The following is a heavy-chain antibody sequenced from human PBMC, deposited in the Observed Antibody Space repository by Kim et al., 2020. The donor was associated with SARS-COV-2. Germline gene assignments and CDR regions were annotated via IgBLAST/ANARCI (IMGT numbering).Heavy chain of an antibody. J-gene: IGHJ4*02. V-gene: IGHV3-23*01. CDR1: GFTFSSYA. CDR3: AKDRGNIVVVVAATR. CDR2: ISGSGRST. D-gene: IGHD2-15*01. Sequence: GGSLRLSCAASGFTFSSYAMSWVRQAPGKGLERVSAISGSGRSTYYADSVKGRFTISRDNSKNTLYLQMNSLRAEDTAVYYCAKDRGNIVVVVAATRWGQGTLVTVSS.